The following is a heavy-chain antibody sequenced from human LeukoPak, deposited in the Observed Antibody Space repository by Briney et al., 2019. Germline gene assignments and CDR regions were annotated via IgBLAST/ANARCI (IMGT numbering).Heavy chain of an antibody. Sequence: PSGTLSLTCAVSGYSISSGHYWGWIRQPPGKGLEWIGSIYHSGSTYYNPSLKSRVTISVDTSKNQFSLKLSSVTAADTAVYYCAREPSQKGGYYDSSGYYPPDYWGQGTLVTVSS. CDR1: GYSISSGHY. D-gene: IGHD3-22*01. CDR3: AREPSQKGGYYDSSGYYPPDY. V-gene: IGHV4-38-2*02. J-gene: IGHJ4*02. CDR2: IYHSGST.